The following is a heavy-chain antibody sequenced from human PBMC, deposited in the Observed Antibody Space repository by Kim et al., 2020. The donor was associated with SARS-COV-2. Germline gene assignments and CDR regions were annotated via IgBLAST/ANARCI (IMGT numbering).Heavy chain of an antibody. CDR2: ISYDGSNK. D-gene: IGHD3-22*01. CDR1: GFTFSSYG. V-gene: IGHV3-30*18. J-gene: IGHJ4*02. Sequence: GGSLRLSCAASGFTFSSYGMHWVRQAPGKGLEWVAVISYDGSNKYYADSVKGRFNISRDNSKNTLYLQMNSLRAEDTAVYYCAKDYYDSSGYPYFDYWGQGTLVTVSS. CDR3: AKDYYDSSGYPYFDY.